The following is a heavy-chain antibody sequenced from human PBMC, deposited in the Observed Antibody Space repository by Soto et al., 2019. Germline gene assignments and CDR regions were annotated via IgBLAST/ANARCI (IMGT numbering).Heavy chain of an antibody. CDR3: ARSRYDILTGYVITNYYYYGMDC. CDR2: INPSGGST. J-gene: IGHJ6*02. Sequence: SVKVSCKASGYTFTSYYMHWVRQAPGQGLEWMGIINPSGGSTSYAQKFQGRVTMTRDTSTSTVYMELSSLRSEDTAVYYCARSRYDILTGYVITNYYYYGMDCWGQGTTVTVSS. V-gene: IGHV1-46*01. D-gene: IGHD3-9*01. CDR1: GYTFTSYY.